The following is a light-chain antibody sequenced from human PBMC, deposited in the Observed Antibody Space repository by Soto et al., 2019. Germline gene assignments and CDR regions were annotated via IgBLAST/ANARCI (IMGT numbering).Light chain of an antibody. CDR3: HQYNNWPALT. CDR1: QSVSTN. Sequence: EIVMTQSPATLSVSPGERATLSCRASQSVSTNLAWYQQKPGQAPRLLIYGASARATGIPATFSGSGSGTEFTLTISSLQSEDFAIYYCHQYNNWPALTFGGGTNVEL. J-gene: IGKJ4*01. V-gene: IGKV3-15*01. CDR2: GAS.